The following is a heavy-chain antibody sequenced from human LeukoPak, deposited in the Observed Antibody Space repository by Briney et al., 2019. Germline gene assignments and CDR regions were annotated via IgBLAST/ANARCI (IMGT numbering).Heavy chain of an antibody. CDR3: ARDSGGYSSSWYDY. CDR1: GYTFTSYG. CDR2: ISAYNGNT. Sequence: ASVKVSCKASGYTFTSYGISWVRQAPGQGLEWMGWISAYNGNTNYAQKPQGRVTMTTDTSTSTAYMELRSLGSDDTAVYYCARDSGGYSSSWYDYWGQGTLVTVSS. J-gene: IGHJ4*02. V-gene: IGHV1-18*01. D-gene: IGHD6-13*01.